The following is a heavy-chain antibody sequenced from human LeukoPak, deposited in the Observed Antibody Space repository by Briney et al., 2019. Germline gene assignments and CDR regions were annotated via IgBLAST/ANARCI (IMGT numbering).Heavy chain of an antibody. CDR2: ISSSGSTI. V-gene: IGHV3-48*03. D-gene: IGHD2-2*01. CDR1: GFTFSSYE. CDR3: ARDLRYCSSTSCYDYYGMDV. Sequence: GGSLRLSCAASGFTFSSYEMNWVRQAPGKGLEWVSYISSSGSTIYYADSVKGRFTISKDNAKNSLYLQMNSLRAEDTAVYYCARDLRYCSSTSCYDYYGMDVWGQGTTVTASS. J-gene: IGHJ6*02.